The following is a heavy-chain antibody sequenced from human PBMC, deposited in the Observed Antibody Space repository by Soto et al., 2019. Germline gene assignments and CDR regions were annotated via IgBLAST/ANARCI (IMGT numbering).Heavy chain of an antibody. CDR2: IYYGGSI. Sequence: PSETLSLTCTVSGGSFSPNYWSWIRQPPGKGLEWVGYIYYGGSINHNPSLKSRVTMSVDKSNNQFSLKMTSVTAADTAVYYCASKFGELLADGFDIWGQGTVVTVSS. J-gene: IGHJ3*02. D-gene: IGHD3-10*01. CDR1: GGSFSPNY. V-gene: IGHV4-59*12. CDR3: ASKFGELLADGFDI.